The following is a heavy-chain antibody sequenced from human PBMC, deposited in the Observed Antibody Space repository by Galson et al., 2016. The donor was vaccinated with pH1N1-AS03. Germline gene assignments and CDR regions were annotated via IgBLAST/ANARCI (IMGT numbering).Heavy chain of an antibody. CDR3: ARGAFVYVWGSYPLDY. J-gene: IGHJ4*02. Sequence: SVKVSCKASGYTFTNYYMHWVRQAPGQGLEWMGIINPSGDNTTYAQKFQGRVTMTRDTSTSTVYMELSSLRSEDTAVAYCARGAFVYVWGSYPLDYWGQGTLVTVPS. CDR2: INPSGDNT. D-gene: IGHD3-16*02. V-gene: IGHV1-46*01. CDR1: GYTFTNYY.